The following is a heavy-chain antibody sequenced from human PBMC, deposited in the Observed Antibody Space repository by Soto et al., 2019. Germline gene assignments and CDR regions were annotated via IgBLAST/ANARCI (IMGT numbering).Heavy chain of an antibody. D-gene: IGHD2-21*02. CDR3: ARESRAYCGGDCYYIYFYY. V-gene: IGHV3-30-3*01. Sequence: QVQLVESGGGVVQPGRSLRLSCAASGFTFSSYAMHWVRQAPDKGLEWVAVISYDGSNKYYADSVKGRFTISRDNSKNTLYLQKNSLRAEDTAVYYCARESRAYCGGDCYYIYFYYWGLGTLVTVSS. CDR1: GFTFSSYA. J-gene: IGHJ4*02. CDR2: ISYDGSNK.